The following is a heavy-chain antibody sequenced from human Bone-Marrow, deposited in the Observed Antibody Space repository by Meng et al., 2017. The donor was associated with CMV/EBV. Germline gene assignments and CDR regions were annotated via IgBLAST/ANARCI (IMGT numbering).Heavy chain of an antibody. CDR3: AKGLYSSGWYGGYYYCYGGEV. CDR2: IWYDGSNK. V-gene: IGHV3-33*06. D-gene: IGHD6-19*01. Sequence: GGSLRLSCAASGFTFSSYGMHWVRQAPGKGLEWVAVIWYDGSNKYYADSVKGRFTISRDNSKNTLYLQMNSLRAEDTAVYYCAKGLYSSGWYGGYYYCYGGEVWGQASTVNVPS. CDR1: GFTFSSYG. J-gene: IGHJ6*02.